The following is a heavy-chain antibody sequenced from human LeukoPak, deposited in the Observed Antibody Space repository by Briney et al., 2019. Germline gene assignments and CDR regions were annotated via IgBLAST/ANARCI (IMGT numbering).Heavy chain of an antibody. Sequence: SEALSLTCTVSGVSISNYYWSWIRQPPGKGLEWIGYIYHSGSTYYNPSLKSRVTISVDRSKNQFSLKLSSVTAADTAVYYCARVPEEGSSDYFDYWGQGTLVTVSS. CDR2: IYHSGST. J-gene: IGHJ4*02. CDR1: GVSISNYY. D-gene: IGHD3-10*01. V-gene: IGHV4-59*12. CDR3: ARVPEEGSSDYFDY.